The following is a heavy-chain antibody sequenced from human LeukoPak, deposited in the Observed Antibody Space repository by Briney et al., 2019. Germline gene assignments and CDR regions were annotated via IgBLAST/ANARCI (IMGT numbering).Heavy chain of an antibody. CDR1: GFTFSDYY. J-gene: IGHJ4*02. CDR2: ISSSGSTI. D-gene: IGHD6-6*01. Sequence: NPGGSLRLSCAASGFTFSDYYMSWIRQAPGKGLEWVSYISSSGSTIYYADSVKGRFTISRDNAKNSLYLQMNSLRAEDTAVYYCARESIAARQDFDYWGQGTLVTVSS. CDR3: ARESIAARQDFDY. V-gene: IGHV3-11*01.